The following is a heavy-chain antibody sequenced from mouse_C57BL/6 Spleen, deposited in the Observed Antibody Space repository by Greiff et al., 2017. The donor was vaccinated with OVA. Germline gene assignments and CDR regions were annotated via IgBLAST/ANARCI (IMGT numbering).Heavy chain of an antibody. V-gene: IGHV5-6*01. Sequence: EVMLVESGGDLVKPGGSLKLSCAASGFTFSSYGMSWVRQTPEKRLEWVATISSGGSYTYYPDSVKGRFTISRDNAKNTLYLQMSSLKSADTAMYYCARHEAFDYWGQGTTLTVSS. CDR3: ARHEAFDY. CDR2: ISSGGSYT. CDR1: GFTFSSYG. J-gene: IGHJ2*01.